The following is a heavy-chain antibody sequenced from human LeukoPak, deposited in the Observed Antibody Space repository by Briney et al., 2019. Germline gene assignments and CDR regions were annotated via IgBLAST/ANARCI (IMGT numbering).Heavy chain of an antibody. D-gene: IGHD5-18*01. CDR3: ARAITNYGYIFDY. CDR1: GFTFSSRDW. CDR2: LIGSGGAT. Sequence: PGGSLRLSCVASGFTFSSRDWMTWVRQTPGRGLEWVSALIGSGGATYYADSVKGRFTISRDNARNSLYLQMNSLRAEDTAVYYCARAITNYGYIFDYWGQGTLVTVSS. V-gene: IGHV3-21*01. J-gene: IGHJ4*02.